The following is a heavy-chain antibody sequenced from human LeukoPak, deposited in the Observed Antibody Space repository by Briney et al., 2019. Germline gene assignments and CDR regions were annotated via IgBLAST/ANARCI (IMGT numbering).Heavy chain of an antibody. D-gene: IGHD1-14*01. CDR3: VRQPDSARYGFDY. J-gene: IGHJ4*02. V-gene: IGHV3-13*01. Sequence: GGSLRLSCEVSGFTFDNNDMHWVRQTTGRGLEWVSAIGSAGYTYYADSVRGRFTITRDNAKQSLYLQMNSLRVEDTAVYHCVRQPDSARYGFDYWGRGTQVTVSS. CDR1: GFTFDNND. CDR2: IGSAGYT.